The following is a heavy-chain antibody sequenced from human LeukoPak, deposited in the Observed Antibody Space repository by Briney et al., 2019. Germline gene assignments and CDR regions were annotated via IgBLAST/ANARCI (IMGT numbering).Heavy chain of an antibody. CDR3: ASNSGDDWGFDF. D-gene: IGHD5-12*01. Sequence: GGSLRLTCAASGFTFSRYSMNWVRQAPGEGLEWVSSISSSSSYIYYADSVKGRITISRDNAKNSLYLQMNSLRAEDTAVYYCASNSGDDWGFDFWGQGTLVTVSS. CDR2: ISSSSSYI. CDR1: GFTFSRYS. J-gene: IGHJ4*02. V-gene: IGHV3-21*01.